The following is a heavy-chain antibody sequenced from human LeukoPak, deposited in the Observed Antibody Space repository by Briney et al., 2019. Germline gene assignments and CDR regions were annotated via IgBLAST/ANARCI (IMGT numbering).Heavy chain of an antibody. CDR2: IIPIFGTA. Sequence: GASVKVSCKASGGTFSSYAISWVRQAPGQGLEWMGGIIPIFGTANYAQKFQGRVTITADKSTSTAYMELSSLRSEDTAVYYCAREGGSYYEYNWFDPWGQGTLVTVSS. V-gene: IGHV1-69*06. J-gene: IGHJ5*02. CDR3: AREGGSYYEYNWFDP. D-gene: IGHD1-26*01. CDR1: GGTFSSYA.